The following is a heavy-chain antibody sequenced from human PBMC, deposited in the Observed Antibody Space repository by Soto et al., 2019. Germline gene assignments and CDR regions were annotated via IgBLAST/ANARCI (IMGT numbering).Heavy chain of an antibody. J-gene: IGHJ6*02. Sequence: GGSLRLSCAASGFTFSSYAMHWVRQAPGKGLEWVAVISYDGSNKYYADSVKGRFTISRDNSKNTLYLQMNSLRAEDTAVYYCASIRFYYYYGMDVWGQGTTVTVSS. D-gene: IGHD3-16*01. V-gene: IGHV3-30-3*01. CDR3: ASIRFYYYYGMDV. CDR1: GFTFSSYA. CDR2: ISYDGSNK.